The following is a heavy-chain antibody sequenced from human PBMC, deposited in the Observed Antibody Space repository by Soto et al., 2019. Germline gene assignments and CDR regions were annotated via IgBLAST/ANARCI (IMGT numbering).Heavy chain of an antibody. V-gene: IGHV3-30-3*01. Sequence: QVQLVESGGGVVQPGRSLRLSCAASGFTFSSYAMHWVRQAPGKGLEWVAVISYDGSNKYYADSVKGRFTISRDNSKNTLYLQMNSLRAEDTAVYYCARVGTLYYYDSRGYSQPYDAFDIWGQGTMVTVSS. J-gene: IGHJ3*02. CDR3: ARVGTLYYYDSRGYSQPYDAFDI. D-gene: IGHD3-22*01. CDR1: GFTFSSYA. CDR2: ISYDGSNK.